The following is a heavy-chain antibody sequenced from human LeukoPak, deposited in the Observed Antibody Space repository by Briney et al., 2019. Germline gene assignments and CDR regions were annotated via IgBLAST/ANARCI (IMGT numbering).Heavy chain of an antibody. CDR1: GYTFTSYG. CDR2: ISAYNGNT. J-gene: IGHJ4*02. V-gene: IGHV1-18*01. Sequence: GASVKVSCKASGYTFTSYGISWVRQAPEQGLEWMGWISAYNGNTNYAQKLQGRVTMTTDTSTSTAYMELRSLRSDDTAVYYCARNYDFWSGYSTGFDYWGQGTLVTVSS. D-gene: IGHD3-3*01. CDR3: ARNYDFWSGYSTGFDY.